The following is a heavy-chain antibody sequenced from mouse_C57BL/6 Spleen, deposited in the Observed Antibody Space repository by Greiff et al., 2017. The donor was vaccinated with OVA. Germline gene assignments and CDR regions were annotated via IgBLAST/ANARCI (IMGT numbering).Heavy chain of an antibody. Sequence: QVQLKQSGAELMKPGASVKLSCKATGYTFTGYWIEWVKQRPGHGLEWIGEILPGSGSTNYNEKFKGKATFTADTSSNTAYMQRSSLTTEDSAIYYCAREGVSTVVAHVDYWGQGTTLTVSS. CDR1: GYTFTGYW. D-gene: IGHD1-1*01. CDR3: AREGVSTVVAHVDY. V-gene: IGHV1-9*01. CDR2: ILPGSGST. J-gene: IGHJ2*01.